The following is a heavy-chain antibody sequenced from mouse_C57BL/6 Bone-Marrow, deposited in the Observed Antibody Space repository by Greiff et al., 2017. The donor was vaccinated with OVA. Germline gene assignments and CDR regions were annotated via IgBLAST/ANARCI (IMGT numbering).Heavy chain of an antibody. J-gene: IGHJ1*03. CDR2: IWPGGGT. D-gene: IGHD1-1*01. CDR3: ARKKVYGSRDWYFDV. V-gene: IGHV2-9-1*01. CDR1: GFSLTSYA. Sequence: VKLVESGPGLVAPSQSLSITCTVSGFSLTSYAISWVRQPPGKGLEWLGVIWPGGGTNYNSALKSRLSISKDNSTRQVFFKMNSLQTDDTARDYGARKKVYGSRDWYFDVWGTGTTVTVSS.